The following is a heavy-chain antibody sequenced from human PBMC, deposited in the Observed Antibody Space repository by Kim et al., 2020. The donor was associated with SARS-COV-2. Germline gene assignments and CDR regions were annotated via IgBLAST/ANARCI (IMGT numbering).Heavy chain of an antibody. J-gene: IGHJ4*02. V-gene: IGHV3-23*01. D-gene: IGHD3-22*01. CDR3: AKEGKTYYYDSSGYSPDY. Sequence: GGSLRLSCAASGFTFSSYAMSWVRQAPGKGLEWVSAISGSGGSTYYADSVKGRFTISRDNSKNTLYLQMNSLRAEDTAVYYCAKEGKTYYYDSSGYSPDYWGQGTLVTVSS. CDR1: GFTFSSYA. CDR2: ISGSGGST.